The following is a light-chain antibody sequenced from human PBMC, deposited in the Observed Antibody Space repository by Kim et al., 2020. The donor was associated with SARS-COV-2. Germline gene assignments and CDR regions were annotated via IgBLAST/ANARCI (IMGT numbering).Light chain of an antibody. J-gene: IGKJ4*01. V-gene: IGKV3-11*01. CDR2: EAS. Sequence: SFSPGESATLSCRASQNVGTYLAWYQQKPGQAPRLVIYEASKRATGIPARFSGSGSGTDFTLSISSLEPEDFAIYHCQQRSDWLTFGGGTKVDIK. CDR3: QQRSDWLT. CDR1: QNVGTY.